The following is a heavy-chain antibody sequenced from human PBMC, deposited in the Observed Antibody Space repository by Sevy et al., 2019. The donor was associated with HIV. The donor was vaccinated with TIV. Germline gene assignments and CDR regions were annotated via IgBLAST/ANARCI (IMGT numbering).Heavy chain of an antibody. CDR1: GFTVSSNY. CDR3: AREGNSSGYYWFDP. J-gene: IGHJ5*02. CDR2: IYSGGST. V-gene: IGHV3-53*01. D-gene: IGHD3-22*01. Sequence: GGSLRLSCAASGFTVSSNYMSWVRQAPGKGLEWVSVIYSGGSTYYADSVKGRFTISRDNSMNTLYLQMNSLRAEDTAVYYCAREGNSSGYYWFDPWGQGTLVTVSS.